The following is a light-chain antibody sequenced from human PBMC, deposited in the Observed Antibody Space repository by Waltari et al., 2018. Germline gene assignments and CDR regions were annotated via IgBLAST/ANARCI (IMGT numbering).Light chain of an antibody. V-gene: IGKV3-11*01. J-gene: IGKJ2*01. CDR3: HQRSNWPPYT. Sequence: EIVLTQSPATLSLSPGERATLSCRASQSVSSYLVWYQQKPGQTPRLLIYGASNRATGIPARFSGSGSGTDFTLTISSLESEDFAVYYCHQRSNWPPYTFGQGTKLEIK. CDR1: QSVSSY. CDR2: GAS.